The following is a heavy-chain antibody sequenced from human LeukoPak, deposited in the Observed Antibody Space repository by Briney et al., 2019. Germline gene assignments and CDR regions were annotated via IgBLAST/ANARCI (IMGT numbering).Heavy chain of an antibody. V-gene: IGHV3-23*01. D-gene: IGHD4-17*01. J-gene: IGHJ4*02. CDR3: APNTSNGDRSFDY. CDR1: GFTFSSYA. Sequence: AGGSLRLSCAASGFTFSSYAMSWIRQAPGKGLEWLSAISPTSGTTFYADSVKGLFTISRDNSKNTLYLQITILRAEDMAVYYCAPNTSNGDRSFDYWGQGPLVTVSS. CDR2: ISPTSGTT.